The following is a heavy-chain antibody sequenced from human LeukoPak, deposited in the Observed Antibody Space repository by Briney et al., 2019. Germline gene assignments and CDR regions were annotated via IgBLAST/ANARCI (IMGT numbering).Heavy chain of an antibody. Sequence: RPGGSLRLSCAASGLTFSDYWMSWVRQAPGKGLEWVANINQDGSEKYFVDSVKGRFVISRDNAKKSLHLQMDSLGAEDTAVYFCTRDGSGYALRWGQGTLVTVSS. V-gene: IGHV3-7*05. J-gene: IGHJ4*02. CDR1: GLTFSDYW. CDR2: INQDGSEK. CDR3: TRDGSGYALR. D-gene: IGHD3-22*01.